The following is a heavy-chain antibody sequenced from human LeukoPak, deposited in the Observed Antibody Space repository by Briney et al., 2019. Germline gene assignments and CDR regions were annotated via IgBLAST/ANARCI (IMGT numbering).Heavy chain of an antibody. Sequence: PGGSLRLSCAASGFTFSSYGMHWVRQAPGKGLEWVAFIRYDGSNKYYADSVKGRFTISRDNSKNTLYLQMNSLRAEDTAVYYCAKDGSTIFGDAEYFQHWGQGTLVTVSS. CDR1: GFTFSSYG. V-gene: IGHV3-30*02. CDR3: AKDGSTIFGDAEYFQH. D-gene: IGHD3-3*01. J-gene: IGHJ1*01. CDR2: IRYDGSNK.